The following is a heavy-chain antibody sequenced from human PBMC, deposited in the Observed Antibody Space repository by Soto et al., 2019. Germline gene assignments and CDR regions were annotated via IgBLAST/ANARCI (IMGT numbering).Heavy chain of an antibody. D-gene: IGHD6-19*01. CDR1: GFTFDDYG. CDR2: INWNGGST. J-gene: IGHJ4*02. V-gene: IGHV3-20*01. Sequence: GGSLRLSCAASGFTFDDYGMSWVRQAPGKGLEWVSGINWNGGSTGYADSVKGRFTISRDNAKNSLYLQMNSLRAEDTALYHCARDGGSYSSGWYPYWGQGTLVTVSS. CDR3: ARDGGSYSSGWYPY.